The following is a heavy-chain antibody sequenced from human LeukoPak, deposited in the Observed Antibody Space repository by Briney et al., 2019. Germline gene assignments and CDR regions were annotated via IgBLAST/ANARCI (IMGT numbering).Heavy chain of an antibody. D-gene: IGHD3-10*01. V-gene: IGHV4-4*07. CDR3: ARMVRGDNNWFDP. CDR2: IYISGST. Sequence: SETLSLTCTVSGGSISTYYWSWIRQSAGKGLEWIGRIYISGSTYYNPSLTSRVTMSVDTSKNQFSLKLSSVTAADTAVYYCARMVRGDNNWFDPWGQGTLVTVSS. CDR1: GGSISTYY. J-gene: IGHJ5*02.